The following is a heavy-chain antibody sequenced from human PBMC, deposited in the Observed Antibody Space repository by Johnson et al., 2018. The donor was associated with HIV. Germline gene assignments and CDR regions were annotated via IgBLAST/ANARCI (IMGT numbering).Heavy chain of an antibody. D-gene: IGHD1-7*01. J-gene: IGHJ3*02. V-gene: IGHV3-11*04. CDR2: ISSSGSTI. Sequence: VQLVESGGGLVKPGGSLRLSCAASGFTFSDYYMSWIRQAPGKGLAWVSYISSSGSTIYYADSVKGRFTISRDNAKNSLYLQMNSLRAEDTAVYCCARERNYGTHAAFDIWGQGTMVTVS. CDR1: GFTFSDYY. CDR3: ARERNYGTHAAFDI.